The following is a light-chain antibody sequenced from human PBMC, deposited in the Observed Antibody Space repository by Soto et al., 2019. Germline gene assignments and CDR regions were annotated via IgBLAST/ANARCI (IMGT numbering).Light chain of an antibody. CDR1: SSNIGSNY. Sequence: QSVLTQPPSASGTPGQRVTISCSGSSSNIGSNYVYWYQQLPGTVPQLLIYRNSERPSGVPDRFSGSKSGTSASLAISGLRSEDEADYYWAAWDDSLSVVVFGGGTKLTVL. CDR2: RNS. V-gene: IGLV1-47*01. CDR3: AAWDDSLSVVV. J-gene: IGLJ2*01.